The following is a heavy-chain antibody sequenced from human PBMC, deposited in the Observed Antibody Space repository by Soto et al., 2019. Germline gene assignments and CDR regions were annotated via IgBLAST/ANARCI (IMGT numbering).Heavy chain of an antibody. Sequence: QVQLVQSGAEVKKPGSSVKVSCKASGGTFSSYAISWVRQAPGQGLEWMGGIIPIFGTANYAQKVQGRVTITADESTSAAYMDLSSLRSEDTAVYYCARDSGGTTVAFGMDVWGQGTTVTVSS. CDR2: IIPIFGTA. CDR3: ARDSGGTTVAFGMDV. CDR1: GGTFSSYA. J-gene: IGHJ6*02. V-gene: IGHV1-69*01. D-gene: IGHD4-17*01.